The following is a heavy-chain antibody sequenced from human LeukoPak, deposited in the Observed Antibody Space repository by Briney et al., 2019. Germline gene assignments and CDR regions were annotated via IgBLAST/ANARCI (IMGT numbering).Heavy chain of an antibody. J-gene: IGHJ3*02. CDR3: ARVKSSSVDAFDI. CDR1: GGSISSSSYY. CDR2: IYYSGST. D-gene: IGHD6-6*01. Sequence: SETLSLTCTVSGGSISSSSYYWGWIRQPPGKGLEWIGSIYYSGSTYYNPSLKSRVTISVDTSKNQFSLKLSSVTAADTAVYYCARVKSSSVDAFDIWGQGTMVTVSS. V-gene: IGHV4-39*01.